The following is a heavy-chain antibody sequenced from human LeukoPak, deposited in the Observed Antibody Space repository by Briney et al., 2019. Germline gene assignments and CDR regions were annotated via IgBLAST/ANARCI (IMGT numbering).Heavy chain of an antibody. V-gene: IGHV3-74*01. Sequence: PGGSLRLSCAASGFTFSNYWMHWVRQAPGKGLVWVSRINSDGGTTTYADSVKGRFTISRDNAKNTLYLQMNSLRAEDTAVYYCARSRVEMATSLLDYWGQGTRVTVSS. J-gene: IGHJ4*02. CDR3: ARSRVEMATSLLDY. CDR1: GFTFSNYW. CDR2: INSDGGTT. D-gene: IGHD5-24*01.